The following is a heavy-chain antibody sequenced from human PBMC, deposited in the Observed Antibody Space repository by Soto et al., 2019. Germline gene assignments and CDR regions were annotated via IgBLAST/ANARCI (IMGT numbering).Heavy chain of an antibody. V-gene: IGHV5-10-1*01. CDR1: GYSFAAYW. Sequence: PVPPLKISCKGSGYSFAAYWITWVLQKPGKGLEWMGRIDPSDSQTYYSPSFRGHVTISVTKSITTVFLQWSSLRASDTAMYYCARQIYDSDTGPNFQYYFDSWGQGTPVTVSS. CDR2: IDPSDSQT. J-gene: IGHJ4*02. CDR3: ARQIYDSDTGPNFQYYFDS. D-gene: IGHD3-22*01.